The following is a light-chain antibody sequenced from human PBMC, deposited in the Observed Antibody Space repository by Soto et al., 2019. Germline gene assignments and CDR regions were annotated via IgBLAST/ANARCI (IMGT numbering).Light chain of an antibody. CDR1: SSDVGNYDL. Sequence: QSALTQPASVSGSPGQSITVSCTGTSSDVGNYDLVSWFQQHPGKAPKLIIYEDSKWPSGVSHRFSGSKSGNTASLTISGLQAEDEADYYCCSYAGRFTVFGGGTKLTVL. CDR3: CSYAGRFTV. CDR2: EDS. V-gene: IGLV2-23*01. J-gene: IGLJ2*01.